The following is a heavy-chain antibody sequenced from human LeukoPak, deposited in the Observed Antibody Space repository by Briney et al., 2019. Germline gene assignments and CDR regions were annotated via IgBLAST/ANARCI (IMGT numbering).Heavy chain of an antibody. J-gene: IGHJ3*02. CDR1: GFTFSSYA. CDR2: INNDGSRT. V-gene: IGHV3-74*01. CDR3: VRDRGGAAAGTKWDAFDI. Sequence: GGSLRLSCAASGFTFSSYAMHWVRQAPGKGLVWVSLINNDGSRTTYADSVKGRFTVSRDNAKNTLYLQMNSLRVEDTAVYYCVRDRGGAAAGTKWDAFDIWGQGTMVTVSS. D-gene: IGHD6-13*01.